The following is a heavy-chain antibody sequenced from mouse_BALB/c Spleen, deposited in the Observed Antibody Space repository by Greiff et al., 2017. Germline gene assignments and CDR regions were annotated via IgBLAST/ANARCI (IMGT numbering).Heavy chain of an antibody. CDR2: INSNGGST. V-gene: IGHV5-6-3*01. CDR3: ARDALLRAMDY. J-gene: IGHJ4*01. Sequence: DVKLVESGGGLVQPGGSLKLSCAASGFTFSSYGMSWVRQTPDKRLELVATINSNGGSTYYPDSVKGRFTISRDNAKNTLYLQMSSLKSEDTAMYYCARDALLRAMDYWGQGTSVTVSS. CDR1: GFTFSSYG. D-gene: IGHD1-2*01.